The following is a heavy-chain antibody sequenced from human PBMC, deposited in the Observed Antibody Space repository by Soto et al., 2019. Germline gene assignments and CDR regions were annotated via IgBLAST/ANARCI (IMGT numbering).Heavy chain of an antibody. V-gene: IGHV3-23*01. CDR3: AKLGRNPGYDAH. D-gene: IGHD5-12*01. J-gene: IGHJ4*02. Sequence: PGGSLRLSCAASGFTFSHYGMSWVRQAPGKGLEWVSLVTATGDTTYYADSVKGRFSISRDESKTYLQMNSLRAEDTALYFCAKLGRNPGYDAHWGPGSLVTVSS. CDR2: VTATGDTT. CDR1: GFTFSHYG.